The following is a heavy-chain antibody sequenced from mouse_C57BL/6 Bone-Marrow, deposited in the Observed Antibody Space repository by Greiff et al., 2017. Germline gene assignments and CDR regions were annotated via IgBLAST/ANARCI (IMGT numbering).Heavy chain of an antibody. CDR3: AREGIYYYGSSPLGLGV. D-gene: IGHD1-1*01. Sequence: QVQLQQPGAELVKPGASVKMSCKASGYTFTSYWITWVKQRPGQGLEWIGDIYPGSGSTNYNEKFKSKATLTVDTSSSTAYMQLSSLTSEDSAVYYFAREGIYYYGSSPLGLGVWGTGTTVTVSS. CDR1: GYTFTSYW. V-gene: IGHV1-55*01. CDR2: IYPGSGST. J-gene: IGHJ1*03.